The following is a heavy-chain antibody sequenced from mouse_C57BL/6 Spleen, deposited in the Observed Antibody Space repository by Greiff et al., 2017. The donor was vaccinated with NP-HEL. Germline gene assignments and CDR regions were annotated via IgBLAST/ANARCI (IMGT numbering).Heavy chain of an antibody. J-gene: IGHJ2*01. V-gene: IGHV5-17*01. CDR2: ISSGSSTI. CDR1: GFTFSDYG. Sequence: EVKLMESGGGLVKPGGSLKLSCAASGFTFSDYGMHWVRQAPEKGLEWVAYISSGSSTIYYADTVKGRFTISRDNAKNTLFLQMTSLRSEDTAMYYCARNYDGYYYFDYWGQGTTLTVSS. D-gene: IGHD2-3*01. CDR3: ARNYDGYYYFDY.